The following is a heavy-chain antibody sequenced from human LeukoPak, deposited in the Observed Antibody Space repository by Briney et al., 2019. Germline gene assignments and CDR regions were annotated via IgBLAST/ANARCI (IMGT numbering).Heavy chain of an antibody. Sequence: GGSLRLSCAASGFTVSNNYMSWVRQAPGKGLEWVSVIYSCGSTYYADSVRGRFTIYRDNSKNTLDLQISSLRAEDTAVYYCVYSSGWLFFDGWGQGTLVTVSS. CDR1: GFTVSNNY. D-gene: IGHD6-19*01. V-gene: IGHV3-53*01. CDR3: VYSSGWLFFDG. J-gene: IGHJ4*02. CDR2: IYSCGST.